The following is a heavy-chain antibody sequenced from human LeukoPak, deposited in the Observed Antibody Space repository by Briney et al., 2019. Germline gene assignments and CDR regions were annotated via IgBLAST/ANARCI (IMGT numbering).Heavy chain of an antibody. D-gene: IGHD3-10*01. J-gene: IGHJ3*02. CDR1: GFTLGIYA. Sequence: PGGSLTLSCAASGFTLGIYAMSWLRQAPGKGLEWVSGISGSGASTYYADSVKGRFTISRDNSKNTLFLHMNSLRAEDTAVYYCARDRRGAYGGTGSAFDIWGQGTMVTVSS. V-gene: IGHV3-23*01. CDR3: ARDRRGAYGGTGSAFDI. CDR2: ISGSGAST.